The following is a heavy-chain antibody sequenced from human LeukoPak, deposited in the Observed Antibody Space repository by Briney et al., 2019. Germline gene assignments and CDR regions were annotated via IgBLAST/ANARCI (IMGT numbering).Heavy chain of an antibody. CDR3: ARLRPYTTAAFDL. J-gene: IGHJ3*01. CDR1: GYSFTTHW. Sequence: GESLKSSCQGSGYSFTTHWIVWVRQMPGKGLEWIGIIYPGDSDTRYSPAFQGQVTISADKSISTAYLQWRSLRASDTALYYCARLRPYTTAAFDLWGQGTMVIVSS. V-gene: IGHV5-51*01. D-gene: IGHD4-17*01. CDR2: IYPGDSDT.